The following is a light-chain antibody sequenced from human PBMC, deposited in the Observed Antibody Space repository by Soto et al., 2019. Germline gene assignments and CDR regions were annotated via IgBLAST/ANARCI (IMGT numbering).Light chain of an antibody. CDR3: QSYDSSLSFYV. CDR1: SSNIGAGYD. J-gene: IGLJ1*01. Sequence: QSVLTQPPSVSGAPGQRVTISCTGSSSNIGAGYDVHWYQQLPGTVPKLLIYGNSNRPSGVPDRFSGSKSGTSASLAITGLQAEDEADYYCQSYDSSLSFYVFGTGTQLTVL. V-gene: IGLV1-40*01. CDR2: GNS.